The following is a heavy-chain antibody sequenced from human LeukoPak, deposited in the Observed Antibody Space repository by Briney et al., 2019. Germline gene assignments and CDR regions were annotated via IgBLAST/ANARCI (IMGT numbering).Heavy chain of an antibody. CDR3: ANSPARNYYDSNGYSDY. CDR2: ISGYNGNT. V-gene: IGHV1-18*01. Sequence: ASVKVSCKASGYTFTSYSITWVRQAPGQGLEWMGWISGYNGNTNYAQKFQGRVTMTTDTSTSTAYMELRSLTSDDTAVYYCANSPARNYYDSNGYSDYWGQGTLVTVSS. D-gene: IGHD3-22*01. CDR1: GYTFTSYS. J-gene: IGHJ4*02.